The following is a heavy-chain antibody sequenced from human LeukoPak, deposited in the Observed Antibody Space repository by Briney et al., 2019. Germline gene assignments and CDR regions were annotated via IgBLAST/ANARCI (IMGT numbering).Heavy chain of an antibody. CDR2: IYYSGST. CDR1: GGSISSYY. CDR3: ASSNRSTYYDFWSGVSTGYYYGMDV. V-gene: IGHV4-59*01. D-gene: IGHD3-3*01. Sequence: SETLSLTCTASGGSISSYYWSWIRQPPGKGLEWIGYIYYSGSTNYNPSLKSRVTISVDTSKNQFSLKLSSVTAADTAVYYCASSNRSTYYDFWSGVSTGYYYGMDVWGQGTTVTVSS. J-gene: IGHJ6*02.